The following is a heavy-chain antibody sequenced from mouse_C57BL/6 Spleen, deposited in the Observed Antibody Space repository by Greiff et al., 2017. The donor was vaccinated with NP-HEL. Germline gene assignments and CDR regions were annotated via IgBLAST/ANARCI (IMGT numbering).Heavy chain of an antibody. CDR1: GYTFTSYW. CDR2: IYPSDSET. D-gene: IGHD1-1*01. Sequence: QVQLQQPGAELVRPGSSVKLSCKASGYTFTSYWMDWVKQRPGQGLEWIGNIYPSDSETHYNQKFKDKATLTVDKSSSTAYMQLSSLTSEDSAVYYCARGYYCSRAMDYWGQGTSVTVSS. V-gene: IGHV1-61*01. J-gene: IGHJ4*01. CDR3: ARGYYCSRAMDY.